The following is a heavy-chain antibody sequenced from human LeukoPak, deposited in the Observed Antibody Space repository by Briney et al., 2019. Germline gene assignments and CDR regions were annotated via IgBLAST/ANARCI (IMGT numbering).Heavy chain of an antibody. V-gene: IGHV3-23*01. J-gene: IGHJ4*02. D-gene: IGHD3-10*01. CDR2: ISLTGGST. Sequence: PGGSLRLSCAASGFTFSHYAMNWVRQAPGKGLEWVSAISLTGGSTYYADSVKGRFTISRDNSKNTLYLQMNSLRAEDTAVYYCAKAFVAAPFDYWGQGTLVTVSS. CDR3: AKAFVAAPFDY. CDR1: GFTFSHYA.